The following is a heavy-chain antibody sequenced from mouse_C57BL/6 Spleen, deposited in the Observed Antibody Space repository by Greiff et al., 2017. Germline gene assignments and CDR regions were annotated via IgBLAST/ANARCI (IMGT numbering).Heavy chain of an antibody. CDR1: GFSLSTVGMG. D-gene: IGHD2-4*01. CDR3: ARIEDYTGGFAY. CDR2: TWWGDDK. V-gene: IGHV8-8*01. J-gene: IGHJ3*01. Sequence: QVTLQVSGPGLLQPSPTLSLSCSFSGFSLSTVGMGVGWVRQPSGQGLVWLADTWWGDDKYYTPVLKSRLTISKDTSKNQVFLKIAHVDTADTATYYCARIEDYTGGFAYWGQGTLVTVSA.